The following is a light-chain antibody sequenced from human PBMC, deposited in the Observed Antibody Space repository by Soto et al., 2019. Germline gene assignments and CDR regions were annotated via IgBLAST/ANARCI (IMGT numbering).Light chain of an antibody. CDR2: DAS. J-gene: IGKJ2*01. CDR3: QQYNSYSYT. CDR1: QSISSW. V-gene: IGKV1-5*01. Sequence: DIQMTQSPSTLSASVGDRVTITCRASQSISSWLAWYQQKPGKAPKLLIYDASSLESGVPSRFSGSGSGTESTLTFSSVQPDDFATYYCQQYNSYSYTFGQGTKLEIK.